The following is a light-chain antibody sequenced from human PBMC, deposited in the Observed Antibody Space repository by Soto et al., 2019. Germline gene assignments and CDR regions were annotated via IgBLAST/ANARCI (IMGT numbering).Light chain of an antibody. J-gene: IGKJ2*01. CDR3: QQTHSLRPT. CDR2: AAS. V-gene: IGKV1-39*01. CDR1: QIVDTS. Sequence: DIQMTQSPSSLSASVGNSVTVTCRASQIVDTSLNWYQQKPGKAPQLLIYAASSLQSGVPSRLSGSGSATYFTLTIHTLQPEDFATYYCQQTHSLRPTFGQGTRV.